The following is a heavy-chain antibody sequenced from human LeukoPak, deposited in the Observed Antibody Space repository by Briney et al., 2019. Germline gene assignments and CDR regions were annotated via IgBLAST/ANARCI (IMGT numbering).Heavy chain of an antibody. CDR3: ARAGWEPDAYYYGMDV. V-gene: IGHV1-69*04. CDR2: IIPILGIA. J-gene: IGHJ6*02. CDR1: GGTFSSYA. Sequence: GASVKVSCKASGGTFSSYAISWVRQAPGQGLEWMGRIIPILGIANYAQKFQGRVTITADKSTSTAYMELSSLRSEDTAVYYCARAGWEPDAYYYGMDVWGQGTTVTVSS. D-gene: IGHD1-26*01.